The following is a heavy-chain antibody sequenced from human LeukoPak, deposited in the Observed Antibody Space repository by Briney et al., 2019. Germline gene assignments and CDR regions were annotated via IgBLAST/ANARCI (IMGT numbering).Heavy chain of an antibody. CDR2: ISSSSTYI. J-gene: IGHJ4*02. Sequence: GGSLRLSCAASGFTFSSYSMNWVRQAPGKGLEWVSFISSSSTYIYYADSLKGRFTISRDNAKNSLYLQMNSLRAEDTAVYYCARDGVAELMSALDYWGRGILVTVSS. V-gene: IGHV3-21*06. CDR1: GFTFSSYS. D-gene: IGHD1-26*01. CDR3: ARDGVAELMSALDY.